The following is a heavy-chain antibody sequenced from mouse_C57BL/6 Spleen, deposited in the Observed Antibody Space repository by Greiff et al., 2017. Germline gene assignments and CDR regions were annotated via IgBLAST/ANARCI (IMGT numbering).Heavy chain of an antibody. Sequence: VQLQQPGAELVMPGASVKLSCKASGYTFTSYWMHWVKQRPGQGLEWIGEIDPSDSYTNYNQKFKGKSTLTVDKSSSTAYMQLSSMTSEDSAVYYCARVDDYDGFAYWGQGTLVTVSA. D-gene: IGHD2-4*01. V-gene: IGHV1-69*01. CDR1: GYTFTSYW. CDR2: IDPSDSYT. J-gene: IGHJ3*01. CDR3: ARVDDYDGFAY.